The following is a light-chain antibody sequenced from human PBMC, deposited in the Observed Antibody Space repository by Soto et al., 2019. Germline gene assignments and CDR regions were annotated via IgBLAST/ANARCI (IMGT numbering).Light chain of an antibody. Sequence: DIQMTQSPSSVSASVGDRVTITCRSSEDISTWLAWYQQKPGKAPKLLIYAASSLQSGVPSRFSGSGSGTDFTLTISSLQPEDFATYYCQHYNSYSEAFGQGTKVELK. J-gene: IGKJ1*01. CDR1: EDISTW. CDR3: QHYNSYSEA. V-gene: IGKV1D-16*01. CDR2: AAS.